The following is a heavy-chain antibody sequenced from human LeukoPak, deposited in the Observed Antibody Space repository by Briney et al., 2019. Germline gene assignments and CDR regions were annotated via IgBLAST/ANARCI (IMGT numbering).Heavy chain of an antibody. Sequence: ASVKVSCKASGYTFTGYYMHWVRQAPGQGLEWMGWINPNSGGTKYAQKFQGRVTITRDTSICTVYMEMNRLRSEDTAVDYCERVFGNGYNPYYFDYGGKGPLV. V-gene: IGHV1-2*02. J-gene: IGHJ4*02. CDR1: GYTFTGYY. CDR3: ERVFGNGYNPYYFDY. CDR2: INPNSGGT. D-gene: IGHD5-24*01.